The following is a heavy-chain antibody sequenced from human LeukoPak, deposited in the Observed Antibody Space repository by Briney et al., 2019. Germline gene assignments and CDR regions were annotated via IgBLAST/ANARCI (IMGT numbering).Heavy chain of an antibody. J-gene: IGHJ4*02. CDR3: TRETIRFCSDTDCLQGEF. Sequence: SETLSLTCDVSGYSISRGYYRGWVRQSPGKGLEWIANIHHSGRAYYNPSLKSRVTISVDMSKNQISLKLASVTAADTAVYHCTRETIRFCSDTDCLQGEFWGQEALVTVSS. CDR2: IHHSGRA. CDR1: GYSISRGYY. V-gene: IGHV4-38-2*02. D-gene: IGHD2-15*01.